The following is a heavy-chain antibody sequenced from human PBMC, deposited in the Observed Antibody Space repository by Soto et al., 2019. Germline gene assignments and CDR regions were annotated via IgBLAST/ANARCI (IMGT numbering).Heavy chain of an antibody. J-gene: IGHJ4*02. D-gene: IGHD1-1*01. Sequence: SLRLSCAASGFTFSSYSMNWVRQAPGKGLEWVSYISSSSSTIYYADSVKGRFTISRDNAKNSLYLQMNSLRDEDTAVYYCARDRRWMEPDYFDYWGQGTLVTVYS. V-gene: IGHV3-48*02. CDR3: ARDRRWMEPDYFDY. CDR1: GFTFSSYS. CDR2: ISSSSSTI.